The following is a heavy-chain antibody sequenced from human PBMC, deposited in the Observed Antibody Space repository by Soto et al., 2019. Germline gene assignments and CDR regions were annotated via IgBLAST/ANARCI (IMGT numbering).Heavy chain of an antibody. D-gene: IGHD1-26*01. J-gene: IGHJ3*02. CDR3: ARHKMGSTDAFDI. CDR2: IYYSGST. V-gene: IGHV4-59*01. CDR1: GGSISSYY. Sequence: SETLSLTCTVSGGSISSYYWSWIRQPPGKGLEWIGYIYYSGSTNYNPSLKSRVTISVDTSKNQFSLKLSSVTAADTAVYYCARHKMGSTDAFDIWGQGTMVTVSS.